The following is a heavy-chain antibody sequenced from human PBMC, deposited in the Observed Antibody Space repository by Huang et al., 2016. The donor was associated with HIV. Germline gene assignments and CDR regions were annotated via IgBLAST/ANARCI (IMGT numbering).Heavy chain of an antibody. CDR3: ARGAESSWSGSYYYGLDV. CDR2: IFGGGRT. J-gene: IGHJ6*02. Sequence: EVQLVEYGGGLIQPGGSLRLSCSASGFTVSNNYFTWVRQAPGKGLEWVSVIFGGGRTYHADSVNGRFTISRDNSKNTLYLQRNSLRADDTAVYYCARGAESSWSGSYYYGLDVWGQGTTVTV. D-gene: IGHD6-19*01. CDR1: GFTVSNNY. V-gene: IGHV3-53*01.